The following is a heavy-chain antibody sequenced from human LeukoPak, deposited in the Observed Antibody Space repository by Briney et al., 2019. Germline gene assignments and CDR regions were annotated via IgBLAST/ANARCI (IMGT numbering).Heavy chain of an antibody. D-gene: IGHD6-6*01. Sequence: PGGSLRLSCAASGFTFSSYWMHWVRQAPGKGLVWVSRINSDGSSTSYADSVKGRFTISRDNVKNTLYLQMNSLRAEDTAVYYCARGGSSSLLFNWFDPWGQGTLVTVSS. CDR3: ARGGSSSLLFNWFDP. V-gene: IGHV3-74*01. CDR2: INSDGSST. CDR1: GFTFSSYW. J-gene: IGHJ5*02.